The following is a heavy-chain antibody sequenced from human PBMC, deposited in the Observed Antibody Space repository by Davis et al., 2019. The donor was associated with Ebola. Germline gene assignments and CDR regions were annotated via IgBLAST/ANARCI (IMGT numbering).Heavy chain of an antibody. CDR3: ARGRRYSYGPPRY. J-gene: IGHJ4*02. CDR2: IYYSGST. Sequence: SETLSLTCTVSGGSISSYYWSWIRQPPGKGLEWIGYIYYSGSTNCNPSLKSRVTISVDTSKNQFSLKLSSVTAADTAVYYCARGRRYSYGPPRYWGQGTLVTVSS. CDR1: GGSISSYY. D-gene: IGHD5-18*01. V-gene: IGHV4-59*08.